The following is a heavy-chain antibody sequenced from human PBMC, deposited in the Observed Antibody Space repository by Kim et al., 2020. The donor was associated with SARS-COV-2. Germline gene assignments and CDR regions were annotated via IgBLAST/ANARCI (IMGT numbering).Heavy chain of an antibody. CDR1: GGSIISSTYY. V-gene: IGHV4-39*01. CDR2: IYYSGAT. J-gene: IGHJ6*03. CDR3: ARHQGVWATDNYY. Sequence: SETLSLTCSVSGGSIISSTYYWAWIRQSPGGGLEWIGSIYYSGATFDNPYFKSRITISVDTPNNHFSLTLSSVTAADTAVYYCARHQGVWATDNYY. D-gene: IGHD1-26*01.